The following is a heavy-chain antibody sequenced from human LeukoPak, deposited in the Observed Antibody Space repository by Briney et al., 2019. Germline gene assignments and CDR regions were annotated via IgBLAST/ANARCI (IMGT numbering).Heavy chain of an antibody. CDR2: ISGSGGST. CDR3: AKDSTYYDILTGSGAFDI. Sequence: PGGSLRLSCAASGFTFSSYTMTWVRQAPGKGLEWVSAISGSGGSTYYADSVKGRFTISRDNSKNTLYLQMNSLRAEDTAVYYCAKDSTYYDILTGSGAFDIWAKGQWSPSLQ. CDR1: GFTFSSYT. J-gene: IGHJ3*02. V-gene: IGHV3-23*01. D-gene: IGHD3-9*01.